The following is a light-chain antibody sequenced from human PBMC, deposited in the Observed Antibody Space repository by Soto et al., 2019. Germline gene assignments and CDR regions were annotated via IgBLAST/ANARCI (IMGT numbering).Light chain of an antibody. CDR3: QQYHIYSGT. J-gene: IGKJ1*01. CDR1: QSVSSNY. Sequence: EIELTQSPGTLSLSPGERATLSCRASQSVSSNYLAWYQQKPGQAPRLLIYGASSRATGIPDRFSGSGSGTEFTLTINSLQPDDFATYYCQQYHIYSGTFGQGTKVDIK. CDR2: GAS. V-gene: IGKV3-20*01.